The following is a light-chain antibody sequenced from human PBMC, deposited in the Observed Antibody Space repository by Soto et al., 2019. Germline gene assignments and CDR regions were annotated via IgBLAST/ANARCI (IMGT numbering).Light chain of an antibody. CDR1: SGDIGRYNY. CDR3: SCYAGSNSFV. Sequence: QSVLTQPPSASGSPGQSVTISCTGTSGDIGRYNYVSWYQQYPGKAPKLIIYEVNKRPSGVPDRFSGSKSGNTASLTVSGLQAEDEADYICSCYAGSNSFVFGPVTKVTVL. J-gene: IGLJ1*01. V-gene: IGLV2-8*01. CDR2: EVN.